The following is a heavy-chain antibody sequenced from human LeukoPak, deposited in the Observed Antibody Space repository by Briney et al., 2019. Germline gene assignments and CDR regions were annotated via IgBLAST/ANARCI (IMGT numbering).Heavy chain of an antibody. CDR1: GFTFSSYA. D-gene: IGHD3-10*01. CDR2: ISGSGGST. CDR3: ARDRNYYGSGTYYDAYDI. Sequence: PGGSLRHSCAASGFTFSSYAMSWVRQAPGKGLEWVSAISGSGGSTYYADSVKGRFTISRDNSKNTLYLQMNSLRAEDTAVYYCARDRNYYGSGTYYDAYDIWGQGTRVTVSS. J-gene: IGHJ3*02. V-gene: IGHV3-23*01.